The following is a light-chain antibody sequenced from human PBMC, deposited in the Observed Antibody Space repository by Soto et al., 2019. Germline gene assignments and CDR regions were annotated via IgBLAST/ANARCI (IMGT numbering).Light chain of an antibody. CDR2: DAS. CDR1: QSISSW. Sequence: DIQMTQSPSTLSASVGDRATITCRASQSISSWLAWYQQKPGKAPKLLIYDASSLESGVPSRFSGCGSGKEFTLTISSLQPDDFATYYCQQYNSYSYTFGQGTKLEIK. CDR3: QQYNSYSYT. V-gene: IGKV1-5*01. J-gene: IGKJ2*01.